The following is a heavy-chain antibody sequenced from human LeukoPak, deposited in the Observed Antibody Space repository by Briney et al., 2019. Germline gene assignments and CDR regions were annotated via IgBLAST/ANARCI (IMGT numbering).Heavy chain of an antibody. J-gene: IGHJ4*02. V-gene: IGHV1-24*01. Sequence: ASVNVSCKVSGYTLTELSMHWVRQAPGKGLEWMGGFDPEDGETIYAQKFQGRVTMTEDTSTDTAYMELSSLRSEDTAVYYCATVLWDSRQSYYFDYWGQGTLVTVSS. CDR3: ATVLWDSRQSYYFDY. CDR1: GYTLTELS. D-gene: IGHD1-26*01. CDR2: FDPEDGET.